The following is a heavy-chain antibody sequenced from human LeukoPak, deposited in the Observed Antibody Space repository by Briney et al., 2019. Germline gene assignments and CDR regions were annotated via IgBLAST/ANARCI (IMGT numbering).Heavy chain of an antibody. CDR2: INPNSGGT. D-gene: IGHD3-22*01. J-gene: IGHJ6*03. V-gene: IGHV1-2*02. CDR3: ARDLSYDSSGYHHLYYYYYMDV. Sequence: GASVKVSCKASGYTFTGYYMHWVRQAPGQGLEWMGWINPNSGGTNYAQKFQGRVTMTRDTSISTAYMELSRLRSDDTAVYYCARDLSYDSSGYHHLYYYYYMDVWGKGTTVTVSS. CDR1: GYTFTGYY.